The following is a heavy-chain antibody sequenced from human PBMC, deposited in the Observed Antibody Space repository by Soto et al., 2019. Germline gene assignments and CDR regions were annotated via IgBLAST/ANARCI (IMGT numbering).Heavy chain of an antibody. CDR2: IHHSGST. J-gene: IGHJ5*02. D-gene: IGHD3-10*01. Sequence: PSETLSLTCPVSGGSISSYFWSWIRQPPGKGLEWIGYIHHSGSTYYNPSLKSRVTISVDTSKNQFSLKLNSVTAADTAVYCCARESAGSGKNNWFDPWGQGTLVTVS. CDR1: GGSISSYF. CDR3: ARESAGSGKNNWFDP. V-gene: IGHV4-59*01.